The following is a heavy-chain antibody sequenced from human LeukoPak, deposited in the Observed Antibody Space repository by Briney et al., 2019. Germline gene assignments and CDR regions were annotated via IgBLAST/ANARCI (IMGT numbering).Heavy chain of an antibody. CDR1: GGSISSYY. CDR3: ARQLREFDFDY. CDR2: IYYSGST. Sequence: PETLSLTCTVSGGSISSYYWSSIRQPPGKGLEWIGYIYYSGSTNYNPSLKSRVTISVDTSKNQFSLKLSSVTAADTAVYYCARQLREFDFDYWGQGTLVTVSS. V-gene: IGHV4-59*08. J-gene: IGHJ4*02. D-gene: IGHD2-21*02.